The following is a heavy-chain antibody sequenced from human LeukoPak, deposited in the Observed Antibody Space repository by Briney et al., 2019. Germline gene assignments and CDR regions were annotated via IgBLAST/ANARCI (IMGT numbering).Heavy chain of an antibody. CDR2: IRNKAYGGTA. CDR3: TREKRYFDWFQADY. CDR1: GFTFRDYA. Sequence: GGSLRLSCTASGFTFRDYAMSWFRQAPGKGLERVGFIRNKAYGGTAEYAASVKGRFTISRDDSKTIAYLQMNSLKTEDTAVYYCTREKRYFDWFQADYWGQGTLVTVSS. D-gene: IGHD3-9*01. J-gene: IGHJ4*02. V-gene: IGHV3-49*03.